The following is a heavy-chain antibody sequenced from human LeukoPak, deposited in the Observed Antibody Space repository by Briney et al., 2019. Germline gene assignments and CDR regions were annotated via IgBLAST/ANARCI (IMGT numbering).Heavy chain of an antibody. CDR3: AKDKGGYYDSSGYHWFDP. J-gene: IGHJ5*02. CDR2: ISWNSGSI. Sequence: GGSLRLSCAASGFTFDDYVMHWVRQAPGKGLEWVSGISWNSGSIGYADSAKGRFTISRDNAKNSLYLQMNSLRAEDTALYYCAKDKGGYYDSSGYHWFDPWGQGTLVTVSS. D-gene: IGHD3-22*01. CDR1: GFTFDDYV. V-gene: IGHV3-9*01.